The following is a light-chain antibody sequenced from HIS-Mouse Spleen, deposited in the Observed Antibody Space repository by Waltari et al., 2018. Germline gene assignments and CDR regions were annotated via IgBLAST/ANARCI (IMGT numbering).Light chain of an antibody. J-gene: IGKJ4*01. V-gene: IGKV1-13*02. CDR3: QLCKSYPRT. Sequence: ACPLTQSPSSLSASVGDRVPITCRARSGVSSALVWFQPKPGKALKLLIYEASSWESGVPARFSGSGYATDFTLTISSLQPEDVATYNSQLCKSYPRTFGGGTTVEIK. CDR1: SGVSSA. CDR2: EAS.